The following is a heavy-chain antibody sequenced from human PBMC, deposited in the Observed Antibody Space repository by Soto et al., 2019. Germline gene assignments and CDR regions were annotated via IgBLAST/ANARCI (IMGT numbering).Heavy chain of an antibody. Sequence: KSSETLSLTCAVYGGSFSDFYWSWIRQPPGKGLEWIGEINHSGSTNYNPSLESRVAISVDTSKNQFSLDVSSVTAADTAVFYCARGSYIVRGVIDYWGQGTLVTVSS. J-gene: IGHJ4*02. CDR2: INHSGST. D-gene: IGHD3-10*01. CDR1: GGSFSDFY. V-gene: IGHV4-34*01. CDR3: ARGSYIVRGVIDY.